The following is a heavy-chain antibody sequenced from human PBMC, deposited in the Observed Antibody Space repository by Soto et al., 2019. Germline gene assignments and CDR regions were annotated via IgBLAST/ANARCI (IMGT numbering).Heavy chain of an antibody. D-gene: IGHD3-22*01. CDR1: SGSLRNYY. CDR2: IHYVGSA. J-gene: IGHJ4*02. Sequence: ASETLRLTCTVSSGSLRNYYWGWIRQSPVKGLERIGFIHYVGSATYNPSLRSRVTISVDTPKNQLSLKVNSMTAADTAVYYCARDPGSYYYDSSGYYPYFDYWGQGTLVTVSS. CDR3: ARDPGSYYYDSSGYYPYFDY. V-gene: IGHV4-59*01.